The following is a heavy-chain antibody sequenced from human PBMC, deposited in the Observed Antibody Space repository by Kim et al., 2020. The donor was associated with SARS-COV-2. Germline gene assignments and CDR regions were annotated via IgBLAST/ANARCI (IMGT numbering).Heavy chain of an antibody. D-gene: IGHD3-22*01. CDR3: ARAQFLDYYDSSGYLDY. J-gene: IGHJ4*02. Sequence: KSRVPISVDTSKNQFSLKLSSVTAADTAVYYCARAQFLDYYDSSGYLDYWGQGTLVTVSS. V-gene: IGHV4-30-2*04.